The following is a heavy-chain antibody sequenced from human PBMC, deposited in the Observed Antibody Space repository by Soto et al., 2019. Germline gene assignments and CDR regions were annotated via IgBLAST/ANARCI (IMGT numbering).Heavy chain of an antibody. CDR1: SGSISSSNW. CDR2: IYHSGST. J-gene: IGHJ4*02. D-gene: IGHD3-10*01. V-gene: IGHV4-4*02. CDR3: ARDRGTYYYGSGSYTV. Sequence: QVQLQESGPGLVKPSGTLSLTCAVSSGSISSSNWWSWVRQPPGKGLEWIGEIYHSGSTNYNPSLKSRVTMSVDKSKNQFSLKLSAVTAADTAVYYCARDRGTYYYGSGSYTVWGQGTLVTVSS.